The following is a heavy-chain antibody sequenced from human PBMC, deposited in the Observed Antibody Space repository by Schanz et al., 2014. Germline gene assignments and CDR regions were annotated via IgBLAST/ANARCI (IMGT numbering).Heavy chain of an antibody. CDR3: AGGKTTGLAY. V-gene: IGHV3-74*02. CDR1: GFTFRNYW. Sequence: EVQLVESGGGLVQPGGSLRLSCAVSGFTFRNYWMSWVRQAPGKGPEWISHIRADGRMTNYAASVEGRFTISRDVAKNTLYLQMFSLRAEDMGVYYCAGGKTTGLAYWGQGTQVAVSS. J-gene: IGHJ4*02. CDR2: IRADGRMT. D-gene: IGHD4-4*01.